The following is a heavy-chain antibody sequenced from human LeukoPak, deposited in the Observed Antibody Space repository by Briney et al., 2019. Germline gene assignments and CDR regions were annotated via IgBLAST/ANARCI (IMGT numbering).Heavy chain of an antibody. CDR1: GGSISSGSYY. D-gene: IGHD4-11*01. J-gene: IGHJ4*02. CDR3: ARGPDYSNYVDY. Sequence: SETLSLTCTVSGGSISSGSYYWSWIRRPAGKGLEWIGRISTSGITKYNPSLKSRVTISLDTSKNQFSLKLSSVTAADTAVYYCARGPDYSNYVDYWGQGTLVTVSS. CDR2: ISTSGIT. V-gene: IGHV4-61*02.